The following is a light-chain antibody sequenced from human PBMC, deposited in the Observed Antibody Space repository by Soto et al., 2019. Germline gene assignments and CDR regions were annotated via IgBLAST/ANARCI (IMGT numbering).Light chain of an antibody. CDR2: AAS. J-gene: IGKJ4*01. Sequence: DIQLTQSPSFLSASVGDRVTIPCRASQGLSSYLAWYQHEPGKAPKLLIYAASTLQSGVPSRFSVSGSGTEFTLTIISLQPEDFATDYCQQLNSYPRALTFGGGTKVEIK. CDR1: QGLSSY. CDR3: QQLNSYPRALT. V-gene: IGKV1-9*01.